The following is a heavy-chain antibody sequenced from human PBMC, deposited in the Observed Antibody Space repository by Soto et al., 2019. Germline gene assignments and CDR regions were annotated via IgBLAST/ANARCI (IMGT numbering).Heavy chain of an antibody. J-gene: IGHJ6*02. D-gene: IGHD3-10*01. CDR2: INPNSGGT. V-gene: IGHV1-2*04. Sequence: QVQLVQSGAEVKKPGASVKVSCKASGYTFTGYYMHWVRQAPGQGLEWMGWINPNSGGTNYAQKFQGWVTMTRDTSISTAYMELSRLRSEDTAVYYCARERGSGSYYSGYYGMDVWGQGTTVTVSS. CDR3: ARERGSGSYYSGYYGMDV. CDR1: GYTFTGYY.